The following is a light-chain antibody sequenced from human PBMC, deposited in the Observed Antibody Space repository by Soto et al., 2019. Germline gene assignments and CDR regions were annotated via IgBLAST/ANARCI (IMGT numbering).Light chain of an antibody. Sequence: EIVLTQSPGTLSLSPGERATLSCRASQSVSSNCLAWYQHKPGQAPRLVIYAASSRATGIPDRFSGSGSGTDFTLTISRLEPEDFAVYYCQQYNSSPRTFGQGTKLEIK. CDR1: QSVSSNC. J-gene: IGKJ2*02. CDR3: QQYNSSPRT. V-gene: IGKV3-20*01. CDR2: AAS.